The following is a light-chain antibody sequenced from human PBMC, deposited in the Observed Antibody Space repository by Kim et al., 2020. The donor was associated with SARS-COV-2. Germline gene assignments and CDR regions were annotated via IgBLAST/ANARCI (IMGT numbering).Light chain of an antibody. CDR2: DAS. CDR1: QGVSSY. J-gene: IGKJ4*01. Sequence: LSPGERATLSCRASQGVSSYLAWYQQKPGQAPRLLIYDASNRATGIPARFSGSGSGTDFTLTISSLEPEDFAVYYCQQRGNWPLTFGGGTKVDIK. V-gene: IGKV3-11*01. CDR3: QQRGNWPLT.